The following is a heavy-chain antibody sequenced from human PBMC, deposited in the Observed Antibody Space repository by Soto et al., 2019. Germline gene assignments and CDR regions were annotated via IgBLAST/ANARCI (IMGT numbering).Heavy chain of an antibody. V-gene: IGHV1-2*04. CDR1: GYTFTGYY. CDR3: AREDRDGYKPLDY. J-gene: IGHJ4*02. D-gene: IGHD5-12*01. CDR2: INPNSGGT. Sequence: ASVKVSCKASGYTFTGYYMHWVRQAPGQGLEWMGWINPNSGGTNYAQKFQGWVTMTRDTSISTAYMELSRLRSDDTAVYYCAREDRDGYKPLDYWGQGTLVTVSS.